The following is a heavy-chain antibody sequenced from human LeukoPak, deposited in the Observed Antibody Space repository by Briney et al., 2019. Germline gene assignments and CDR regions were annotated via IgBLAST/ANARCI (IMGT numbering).Heavy chain of an antibody. D-gene: IGHD2-15*01. V-gene: IGHV1-2*06. CDR1: GYAFTKDD. CDR2: INPSSGGT. J-gene: IGHJ5*02. Sequence: AWVKVSFKASGYAFTKDDMVWGRPAPGQGIEWMGRINPSSGGTDYAQKFQGRVTITRDTSISTAYMELSRLRSDDTAMYYCARGYCSGGSCYSVENWFDPWGQGTLVTVSS. CDR3: ARGYCSGGSCYSVENWFDP.